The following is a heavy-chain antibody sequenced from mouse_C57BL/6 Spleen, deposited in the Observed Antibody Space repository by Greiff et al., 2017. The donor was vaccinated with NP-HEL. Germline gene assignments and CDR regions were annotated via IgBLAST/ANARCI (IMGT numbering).Heavy chain of an antibody. D-gene: IGHD2-4*01. Sequence: VQLQQSGPELVKPGASVKISCKASGYAFSSSWMNWVKQRPGKGLEWIGRIYPGDGDTNYNGKFKGKATLTADKSSSTAYMQLSSLTSEDSAVYFCANLYYDFAYWGQGTLVTVSA. J-gene: IGHJ3*01. CDR1: GYAFSSSW. CDR2: IYPGDGDT. CDR3: ANLYYDFAY. V-gene: IGHV1-82*01.